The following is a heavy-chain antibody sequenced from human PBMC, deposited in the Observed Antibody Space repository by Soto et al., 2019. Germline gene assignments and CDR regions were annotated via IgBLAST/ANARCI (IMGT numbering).Heavy chain of an antibody. D-gene: IGHD3-3*01. CDR3: ARTYYDFWSGYYTVYWYFDL. J-gene: IGHJ2*01. Sequence: ASVKVSCKASGYTFTSYGISWVRQAPGQGLEWMGWISAYNGNTNYAQKLQGRATMTTDTSTSTAYMELRSLRSDDTAVYYCARTYYDFWSGYYTVYWYFDLWGRGTLVTVSS. CDR2: ISAYNGNT. V-gene: IGHV1-18*01. CDR1: GYTFTSYG.